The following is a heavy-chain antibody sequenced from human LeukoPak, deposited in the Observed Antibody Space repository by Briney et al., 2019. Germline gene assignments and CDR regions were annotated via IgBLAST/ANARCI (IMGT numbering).Heavy chain of an antibody. D-gene: IGHD5-18*01. CDR3: VSPTNVDTAMVTQNYYYYYGMDV. J-gene: IGHJ6*02. Sequence: GASVKVSCKASGGTFSSYAISWVRQAPGQGLEWMGGIIPIFGTANYAQKFQGRVTITSDESTSTAYMELSSLRSEDTAVYYCVSPTNVDTAMVTQNYYYYYGMDVWGQGTTVTVSS. CDR2: IIPIFGTA. V-gene: IGHV1-69*13. CDR1: GGTFSSYA.